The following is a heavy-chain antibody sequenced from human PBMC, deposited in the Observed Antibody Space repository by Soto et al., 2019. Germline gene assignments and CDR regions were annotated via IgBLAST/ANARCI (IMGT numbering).Heavy chain of an antibody. CDR1: GGTFGIYA. D-gene: IGHD2-2*02. J-gene: IGHJ6*02. V-gene: IGHV1-69*01. CDR2: IIPAFGTT. Sequence: QVQLVQSGAAVSKPGSSVKVSCKASGGTFGIYAIGWVRQAPGQGLEWMGGIIPAFGTTKNAQKFQDRVDMTADESTNKVYTERRGLRFADTAVYYWARVPRQMLYGPTRNGMDVWGQGTTLIVSS. CDR3: ARVPRQMLYGPTRNGMDV.